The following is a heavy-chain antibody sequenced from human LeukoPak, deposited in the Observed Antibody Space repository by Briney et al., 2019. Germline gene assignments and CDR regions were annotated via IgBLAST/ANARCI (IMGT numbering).Heavy chain of an antibody. V-gene: IGHV1-69*05. D-gene: IGHD2-15*01. CDR1: GGTFISYG. Sequence: ASVKVSCKASGGTFISYGISWVGQAPGKGLEWMGGIIPIFGTANYAQKFQGRVTITTDKSTSTGYMELSSLRSEDTAVYYCARVAGYDAFDIWGQGTMVTVSS. CDR2: IIPIFGTA. CDR3: ARVAGYDAFDI. J-gene: IGHJ3*02.